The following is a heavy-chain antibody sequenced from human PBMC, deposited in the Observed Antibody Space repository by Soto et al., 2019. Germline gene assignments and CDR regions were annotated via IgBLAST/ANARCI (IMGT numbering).Heavy chain of an antibody. Sequence: QVQLVQSGAEVKKPGASVKVSCKASGYSFTSYDINWVRQATGQGLEWMGWMNPNSGNTGYPQKFQGRVTMTRDTSISTAYMELSSLRSEDTAVYYCARRGYRYGQTVDYWGQGTLVTVSS. CDR2: MNPNSGNT. CDR3: ARRGYRYGQTVDY. D-gene: IGHD5-18*01. J-gene: IGHJ4*02. V-gene: IGHV1-8*01. CDR1: GYSFTSYD.